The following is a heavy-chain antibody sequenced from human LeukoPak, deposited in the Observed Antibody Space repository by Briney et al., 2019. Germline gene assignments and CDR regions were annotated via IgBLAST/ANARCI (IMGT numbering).Heavy chain of an antibody. CDR3: ARDSPDYSIGYYYYGMDV. V-gene: IGHV3-11*01. J-gene: IGHJ6*02. CDR1: GLTFSDYY. Sequence: GGSLRLSCAASGLTFSDYYMSWIRQAPGMGLEWVSYISSSGSTTHYADSVKGRFAISRDNAKNSLYLQMNSLRAEDTAVYYCARDSPDYSIGYYYYGMDVWGQGTTVTVSS. D-gene: IGHD4-11*01. CDR2: ISSSGSTT.